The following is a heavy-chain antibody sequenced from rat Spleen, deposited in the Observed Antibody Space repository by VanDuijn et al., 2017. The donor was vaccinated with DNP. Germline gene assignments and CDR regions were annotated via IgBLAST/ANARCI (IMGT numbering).Heavy chain of an antibody. CDR3: TRDLNHGYNYAFDY. V-gene: IGHV5-7*01. CDR2: ILHDGSRT. D-gene: IGHD1-4*01. CDR1: GFTFSNYN. J-gene: IGHJ2*01. Sequence: EVQLVESGGSLVQPGRSLKLSCAASGFTFSNYNMAWIRQAPKKGLEWVATILHDGSRTYYRDSVKGRFTISRDNAKSTLYLQMNNLRSEDTATYYCTRDLNHGYNYAFDYWGQGVMVTVSS.